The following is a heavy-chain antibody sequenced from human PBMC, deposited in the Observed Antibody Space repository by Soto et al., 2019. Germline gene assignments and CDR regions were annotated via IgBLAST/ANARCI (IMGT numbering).Heavy chain of an antibody. CDR2: ISYDGSNK. D-gene: IGHD6-19*01. CDR1: GFTFSSYG. Sequence: PGGSLRLSCAASGFTFSSYGMHWVRQAPGKGLEWVAVISYDGSNKYYADSVKGRFTISRDNSKNTLYLQMNSLRAEDTAVYYCAKDPLQGYSSGWYEFSGWFDPWGQGTLVTVSS. CDR3: AKDPLQGYSSGWYEFSGWFDP. J-gene: IGHJ5*02. V-gene: IGHV3-30*18.